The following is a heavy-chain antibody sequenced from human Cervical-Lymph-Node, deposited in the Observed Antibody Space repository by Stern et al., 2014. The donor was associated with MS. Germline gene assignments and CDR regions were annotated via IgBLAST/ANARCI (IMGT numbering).Heavy chain of an antibody. Sequence: EVQLVESGGTVVQPGGSLRLSCAASGFRFADYTMHWVRQAPGQGLEWVSLMSWDGGITGYADSVRGRFTISRDNSKNSLYLHMNSLRPEDTALYYCVRDFSEHYESSGPFDFWGQGTRVTVSS. J-gene: IGHJ4*02. CDR3: VRDFSEHYESSGPFDF. CDR2: MSWDGGIT. V-gene: IGHV3-43*01. D-gene: IGHD3-22*01. CDR1: GFRFADYT.